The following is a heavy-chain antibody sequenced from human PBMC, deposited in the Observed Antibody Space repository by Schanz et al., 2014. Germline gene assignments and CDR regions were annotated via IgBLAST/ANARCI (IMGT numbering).Heavy chain of an antibody. CDR2: IKISGDV. D-gene: IGHD7-27*01. CDR3: VRDYNWGFDN. V-gene: IGHV3-48*02. CDR1: GFSFSDYS. J-gene: IGHJ4*02. Sequence: EVQLVESGGGLVQSGGSLRLSCAASGFSFSDYSMNWVRQAPGKGLEWISYIKISGDVFYTDSVKGRFTISRDNAKSSLYLQMSSLRDEVTAIYYCVRDYNWGFDNWGQGTLVTVSS.